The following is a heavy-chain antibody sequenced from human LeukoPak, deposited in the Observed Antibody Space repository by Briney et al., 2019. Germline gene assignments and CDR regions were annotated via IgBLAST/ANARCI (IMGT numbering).Heavy chain of an antibody. Sequence: PGGSLRLSCAASGFTFSSYSMNWVRQAPGKGLEWVSSISSSSYIYYADSVKGRFTISRDNAKNSLYLQMNSLRAEDTAVYYCAREGVAYSSYDLLPFEDYWGQGTLVTVSS. CDR2: ISSSSYI. CDR3: AREGVAYSSYDLLPFEDY. J-gene: IGHJ4*02. D-gene: IGHD5-12*01. V-gene: IGHV3-21*01. CDR1: GFTFSSYS.